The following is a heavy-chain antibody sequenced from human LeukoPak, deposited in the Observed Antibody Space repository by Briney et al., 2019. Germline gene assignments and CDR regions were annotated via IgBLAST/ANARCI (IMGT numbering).Heavy chain of an antibody. CDR1: AGSISSSSHY. D-gene: IGHD5-24*01. J-gene: IGHJ4*02. CDR3: ATRGYNFGGQKRHFDV. V-gene: IGHV4-39*01. Sequence: SGTLSLTCTASAGSISSSSHYWAWHRQPPGAGLGWIGNVYYSGSTSYNPSLISPLIISVDTSQNQFSLRLRSVTAADTAVYYCATRGYNFGGQKRHFDVWGQGILVTVSS. CDR2: VYYSGST.